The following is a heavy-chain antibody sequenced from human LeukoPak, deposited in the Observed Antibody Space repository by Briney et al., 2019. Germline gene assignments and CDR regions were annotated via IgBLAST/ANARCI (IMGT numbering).Heavy chain of an antibody. V-gene: IGHV4-34*01. J-gene: IGHJ5*02. CDR2: INHSGST. CDR1: GGSFSGYC. Sequence: SETLSLTCAVYGGSFSGYCWSWIRQPPGKGLEWIGEINHSGSTNYNPSLKSRGTIAVDTTKNQFSLKLSSVTAADTAVYYCSRGPPIWFGEWVGWFDPWGQGTLVTVSS. D-gene: IGHD3-10*01. CDR3: SRGPPIWFGEWVGWFDP.